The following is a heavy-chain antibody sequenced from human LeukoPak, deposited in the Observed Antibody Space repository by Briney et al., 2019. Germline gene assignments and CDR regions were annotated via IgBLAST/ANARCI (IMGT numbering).Heavy chain of an antibody. J-gene: IGHJ5*02. CDR2: VYYTGSI. Sequence: SETLSLTCTVSGDSVTSGTFYWAWLRQPPGKGLGWIATVYYTGSIYYNPSLKSRVTISMDTSKNQFSLDLRSVVAPDTAVYYCARHSGSGSLSRPFDPWGQGTLVTVSS. CDR1: GDSVTSGTFY. D-gene: IGHD3-10*01. V-gene: IGHV4-39*01. CDR3: ARHSGSGSLSRPFDP.